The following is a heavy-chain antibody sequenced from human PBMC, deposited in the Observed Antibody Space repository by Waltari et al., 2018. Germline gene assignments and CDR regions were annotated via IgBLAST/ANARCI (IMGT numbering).Heavy chain of an antibody. J-gene: IGHJ5*02. CDR2: ISSSSSYI. CDR1: GFTFSSYS. CDR3: ARIIGLAAAGSGT. V-gene: IGHV3-21*01. Sequence: EVQLVESGGGLVKPGGSLRLSCAASGFTFSSYSMNWVGQAPGKGLEWVSSISSSSSYIYYADSVKGRFTISRDNAKNSLYLQMNSLRAEDTAVYYCARIIGLAAAGSGTWGQGTLVTVSS. D-gene: IGHD6-13*01.